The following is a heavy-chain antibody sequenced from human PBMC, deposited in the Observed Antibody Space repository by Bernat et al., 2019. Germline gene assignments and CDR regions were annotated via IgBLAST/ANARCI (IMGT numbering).Heavy chain of an antibody. V-gene: IGHV3-7*03. D-gene: IGHD6-6*01. CDR1: GFTFSNYW. J-gene: IGHJ4*02. Sequence: EVQLVESGGGLVQPGGSLRLSCAASGFTFSNYWMTWVRQAPGKGLEWVANIKHDGSEKYYVDSVKGRFIISRDNAKNSLYLQINSLRAEDTAVYYCARPPYSSSAYWGQGTLVTVSS. CDR3: ARPPYSSSAY. CDR2: IKHDGSEK.